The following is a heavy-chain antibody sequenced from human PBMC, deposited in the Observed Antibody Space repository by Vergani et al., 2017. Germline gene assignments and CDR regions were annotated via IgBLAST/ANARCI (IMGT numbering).Heavy chain of an antibody. V-gene: IGHV1-18*01. CDR2: ISTYNGNT. CDR3: ARGGAGFIDYGDQDFEY. J-gene: IGHJ4*02. D-gene: IGHD4-17*01. CDR1: GYTFTSYG. Sequence: QVQLVQSGVEVKQPGASVKVSCKAAGYTFTSYGISWVRQAPGQGLEWMGWISTYNGNTHYAQKLQGRVTMTTDTATSTAYLELRSLRSDDTAVYYWARGGAGFIDYGDQDFEYWGQGTLVTVSS.